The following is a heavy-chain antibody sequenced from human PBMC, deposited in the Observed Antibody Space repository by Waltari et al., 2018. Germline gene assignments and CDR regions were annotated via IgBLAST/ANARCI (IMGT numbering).Heavy chain of an antibody. CDR1: GFSFSTYS. V-gene: IGHV3-21*01. CDR2: ISSTSTYI. CDR3: ARTRGGFDYDSGTGGGFDY. Sequence: EVQLVESGGGLVKPGGSLRLSCAASGFSFSTYSMNWVRQAPGKGLEWVSCISSTSTYIFYADSVKGRFTISRDNAKNSLYLQMNSLRVGDTAVYYCARTRGGFDYDSGTGGGFDYWGQGTLVTVSS. D-gene: IGHD5-12*01. J-gene: IGHJ4*02.